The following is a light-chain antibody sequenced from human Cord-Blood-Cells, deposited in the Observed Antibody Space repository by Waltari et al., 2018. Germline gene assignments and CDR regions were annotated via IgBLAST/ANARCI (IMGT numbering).Light chain of an antibody. Sequence: QSALPQPASVPGSPGQSITIPCTGSSRDVGGYTYVSWYQQHPGKAPKLMIYDVSNRPSGVSNRFSGSKSGNTASLTISGLQAEDEADYYCSSYTSSSTYVFGTGTKVTVL. J-gene: IGLJ1*01. CDR2: DVS. CDR3: SSYTSSSTYV. CDR1: SRDVGGYTY. V-gene: IGLV2-14*01.